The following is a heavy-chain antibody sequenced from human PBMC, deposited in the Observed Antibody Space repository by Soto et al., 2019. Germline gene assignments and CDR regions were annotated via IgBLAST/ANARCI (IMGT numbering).Heavy chain of an antibody. V-gene: IGHV4-59*01. CDR2: IDDSGES. CDR3: ARDSDYYHNSPSKPNSPSKPRYYYGGLDV. Sequence: PSETLSLTCTVSGDSITGYDWNWIRQSPGKGLEWIGNIDDSGESRYNPTLSSRLTMSLDTSRNQISLKMSSVTAADTAVYYCARDSDYYHNSPSKPNSPSKPRYYYGGLDVWGLGTKVTVSS. CDR1: GDSITGYD. J-gene: IGHJ6*02. D-gene: IGHD3-22*01.